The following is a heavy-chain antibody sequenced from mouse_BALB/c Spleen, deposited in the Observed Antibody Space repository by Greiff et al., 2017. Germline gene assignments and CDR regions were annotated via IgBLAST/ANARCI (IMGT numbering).Heavy chain of an antibody. CDR2: IWGDGST. CDR3: ARTPITTVVATDYFDY. J-gene: IGHJ2*01. Sequence: VQLQQSGPGLVAPSQSLSITCTVSGFSLTGYGVNWVRQPPGKGLEWLGMIWGDGSTDYNSALKSRLSISKDNSKSQVFLKMNSLQTDDTARYYCARTPITTVVATDYFDYWGQGTTLTVSS. D-gene: IGHD1-1*01. V-gene: IGHV2-6-7*01. CDR1: GFSLTGYG.